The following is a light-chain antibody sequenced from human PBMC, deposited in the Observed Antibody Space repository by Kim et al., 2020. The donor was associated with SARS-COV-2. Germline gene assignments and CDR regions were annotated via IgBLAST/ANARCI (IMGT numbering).Light chain of an antibody. CDR2: AAS. CDR3: QQYVEWPLT. Sequence: EIVMTQSPATLSVSPGERATLSCRASQSVSSNLAWYQQKPGQAPRLLIYAASTRATGIPARVSGSGSGTEFTLSISSLQSEDFALYYCQQYVEWPLTFGGGTKVDIK. CDR1: QSVSSN. V-gene: IGKV3-15*01. J-gene: IGKJ4*01.